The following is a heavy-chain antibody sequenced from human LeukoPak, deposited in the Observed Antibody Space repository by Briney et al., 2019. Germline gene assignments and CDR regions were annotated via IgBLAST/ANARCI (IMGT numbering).Heavy chain of an antibody. J-gene: IGHJ4*02. CDR2: IYYSGTT. Sequence: PSETLSLTCSVSGDSISSYYWSWIRQPPGKGLEWIGSIYYSGTTNYNPSLKSRVTISVDTSKNQFSLKLSSVTAADTAVYYCARVRQYCINGVCFYTRFDYWGQGTLVTVSS. CDR1: GDSISSYY. V-gene: IGHV4-59*01. CDR3: ARVRQYCINGVCFYTRFDY. D-gene: IGHD2-8*01.